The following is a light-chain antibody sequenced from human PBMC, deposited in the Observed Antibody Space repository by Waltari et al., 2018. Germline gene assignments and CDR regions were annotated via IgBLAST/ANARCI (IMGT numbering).Light chain of an antibody. CDR2: EVS. CDR3: CSHAGSSTVV. CDR1: SSDVGSHNL. Sequence: QSALTQPASVSGSPGQSITISCTGTSSDVGSHNLVSWYHQHPGKAPKLMSYEVSKRPSGVSNRFSGSKSGTTASLTISGLQAEDEADYYCCSHAGSSTVVFGGGTKLTVL. J-gene: IGLJ2*01. V-gene: IGLV2-23*02.